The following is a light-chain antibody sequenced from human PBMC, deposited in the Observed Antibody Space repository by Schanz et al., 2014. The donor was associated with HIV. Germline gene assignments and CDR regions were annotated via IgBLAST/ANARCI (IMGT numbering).Light chain of an antibody. CDR2: RAS. Sequence: DIQMTQSPSSLSASIGDRVTITCRASQSISSHLNWYQQKPGKAPKLLIYRASTLQSGVPSRFSGSGSGTDFTLTINSLQREDFTSYYCQQSYSVPPTFGQGTKVEI. CDR1: QSISSH. V-gene: IGKV1-39*01. J-gene: IGKJ2*01. CDR3: QQSYSVPPT.